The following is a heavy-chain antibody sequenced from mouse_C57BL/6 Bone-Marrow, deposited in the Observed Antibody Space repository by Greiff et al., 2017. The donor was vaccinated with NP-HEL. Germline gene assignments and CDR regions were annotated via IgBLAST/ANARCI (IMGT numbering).Heavy chain of an antibody. D-gene: IGHD1-1*01. V-gene: IGHV5-6*01. CDR3: ARHVYYYGSSYDY. CDR2: ISSGGSYT. Sequence: EVQLVESGGGLVKPGGSLKLSCAASGFTFSSYAMSWVRQTPDKRLEWVATISSGGSYTYYPDSVKGRFTISRDNAKNTLYLQMSSLKSEDTAMYYCARHVYYYGSSYDYWGQGTTLTVSS. J-gene: IGHJ2*01. CDR1: GFTFSSYA.